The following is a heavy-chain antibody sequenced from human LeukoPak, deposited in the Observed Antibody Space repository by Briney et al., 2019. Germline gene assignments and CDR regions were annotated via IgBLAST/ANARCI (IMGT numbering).Heavy chain of an antibody. CDR2: IYYSGST. CDR3: ARHGLWFGELLGIFDY. CDR1: GGSISSYY. D-gene: IGHD3-10*01. Sequence: SETLSLTCTASGGSISSYYWSWIRQPPGKGLEWIGYIYYSGSTNYNPSLKSRVTISVDTSKNQFSLKLSSVTAADTAVYYCARHGLWFGELLGIFDYWGQGTLVTVSS. J-gene: IGHJ4*02. V-gene: IGHV4-59*08.